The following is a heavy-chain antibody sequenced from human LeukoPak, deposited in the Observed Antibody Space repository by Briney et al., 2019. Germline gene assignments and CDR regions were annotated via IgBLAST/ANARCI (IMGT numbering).Heavy chain of an antibody. V-gene: IGHV4-59*02. Sequence: GSLRLSRAASGFTVSSSYVSWVRQPPGKGLEWIGYIYYSGSTNYSPSLKSRVTISLDTSKNQFSLKLSSVTAADTAVYYCARSTWLLDKWGQGTLDTVSS. CDR2: IYYSGST. CDR3: ARSTWLLDK. CDR1: GFTVSSSY. J-gene: IGHJ4*02. D-gene: IGHD5-12*01.